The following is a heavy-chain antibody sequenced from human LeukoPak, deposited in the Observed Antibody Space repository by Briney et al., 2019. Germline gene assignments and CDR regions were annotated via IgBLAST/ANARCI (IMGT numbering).Heavy chain of an antibody. V-gene: IGHV3-30*04. CDR2: ISYDGSNK. CDR1: GFTFSSYA. J-gene: IGHJ4*02. Sequence: GRSLRLSCAASGFTFSSYAMHWVRQAPGKGLEWVAVISYDGSNKYYAASVKGRFTISRDNSKNTLYLQMNSLRAEDTAVYYCARDRDGHYFDYWGQGTLVTVSS. CDR3: ARDRDGHYFDY. D-gene: IGHD2-21*02.